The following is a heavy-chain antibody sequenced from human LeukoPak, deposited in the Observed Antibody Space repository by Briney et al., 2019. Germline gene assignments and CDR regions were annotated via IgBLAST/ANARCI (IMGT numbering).Heavy chain of an antibody. CDR3: ARVAGATTGGWFDP. CDR2: ISAYNGNT. V-gene: IGHV1-18*01. Sequence: GASVKVSCKTSGYTFSSYGISWVRQAPGQGLEWMGWISAYNGNTNYAQNLQGRVTMTTDISMSTAYMELRSLRSEDTAVYYCARVAGATTGGWFDPWGQGTLVTVSS. J-gene: IGHJ5*02. D-gene: IGHD1-26*01. CDR1: GYTFSSYG.